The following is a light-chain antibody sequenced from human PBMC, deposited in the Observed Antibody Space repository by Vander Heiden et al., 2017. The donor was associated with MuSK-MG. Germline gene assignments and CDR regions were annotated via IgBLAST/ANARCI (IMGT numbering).Light chain of an antibody. Sequence: QSALTQPASVSGSPGQSITISCTGTSGDIGAYYYVSWYQQHPGKAPKLMCSEVTHRPSGVSTRFAGSKSGTTALPNTSGLQAEDDAYYYCTCYTTSSTRVFGGGTRLTVL. CDR3: TCYTTSSTRV. CDR1: SGDIGAYYY. CDR2: EVT. J-gene: IGLJ2*01. V-gene: IGLV2-14*01.